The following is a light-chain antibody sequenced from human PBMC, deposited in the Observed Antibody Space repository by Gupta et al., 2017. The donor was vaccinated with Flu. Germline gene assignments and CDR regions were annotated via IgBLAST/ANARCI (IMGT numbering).Light chain of an antibody. J-gene: IGKJ4*01. V-gene: IGKV3-20*01. CDR2: GAS. CDR3: QQYSSPPPFA. Sequence: EIVLTQSPGILSLSPGERATLSCRASQGVSNNHSAWYQQKPGQAPRLLVYGASSRAAGIPDRFSGSGSGTDFTLTISRLETEDFAVYYCQQYSSPPPFAFGGGTKVEIK. CDR1: QGVSNNH.